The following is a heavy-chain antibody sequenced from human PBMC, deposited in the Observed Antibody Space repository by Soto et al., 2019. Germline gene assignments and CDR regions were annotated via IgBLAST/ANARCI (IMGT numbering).Heavy chain of an antibody. CDR3: XXXXXXXXXXXXXXXXS. Sequence: QVQLVESGGGVVQPGRSLRLSCAASGFTFNSYGIHWVRXXXGXXXXWVXVISHDGSKTNYADSVKGRVTISRDNSKXXXXXXXXXXXXXXXXXXXXXXXXXXXXXXXXXXXXSWGQGTLVTVSS. V-gene: IGHV3-30*03. CDR2: ISHDGSKT. J-gene: IGHJ4*02. CDR1: GFTFNSYG.